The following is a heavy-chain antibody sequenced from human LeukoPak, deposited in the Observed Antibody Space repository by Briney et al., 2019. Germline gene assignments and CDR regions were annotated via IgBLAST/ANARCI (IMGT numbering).Heavy chain of an antibody. CDR1: GFTFSSAW. Sequence: GGSLRLSCAASGFTFSSAWMNWVRQAPGKGLEWVSSISSSSSYIYYADSVKGRFTISRDNAKNSLYLQMNSLRAEDTAVYYCAREGLSSIAARPGAFDIWGQGTMVTVSS. J-gene: IGHJ3*02. CDR2: ISSSSSYI. CDR3: AREGLSSIAARPGAFDI. V-gene: IGHV3-21*01. D-gene: IGHD6-6*01.